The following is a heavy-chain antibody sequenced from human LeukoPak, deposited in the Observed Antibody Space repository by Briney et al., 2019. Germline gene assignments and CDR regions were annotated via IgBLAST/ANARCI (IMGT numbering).Heavy chain of an antibody. Sequence: ASVKVSCKASGYTFTSYGISWVRQAPGQGLEWMGWISAYNGNTNYAQKLQGRVTMTTDTSTSTVYMELSSLRSEDTAVYYCAREEAVARYSYFDYWGQGTLVTVSS. V-gene: IGHV1-18*01. CDR1: GYTFTSYG. J-gene: IGHJ4*02. D-gene: IGHD6-19*01. CDR2: ISAYNGNT. CDR3: AREEAVARYSYFDY.